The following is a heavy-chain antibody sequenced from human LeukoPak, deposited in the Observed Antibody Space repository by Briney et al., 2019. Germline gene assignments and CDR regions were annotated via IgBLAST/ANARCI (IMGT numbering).Heavy chain of an antibody. CDR3: ARGVDRSYMDV. CDR1: GGSISSSSYY. CDR2: IYYSGST. V-gene: IGHV4-61*01. Sequence: SETLSLTCTVSGGSISSSSYYWSWIRQPPGKGLEWIGYIYYSGSTNYNPSLKSRVTISVDTSKNQFSLKLSSVTAADTAVYYCARGVDRSYMDVWGKGTTVTVSS. J-gene: IGHJ6*03. D-gene: IGHD3-16*02.